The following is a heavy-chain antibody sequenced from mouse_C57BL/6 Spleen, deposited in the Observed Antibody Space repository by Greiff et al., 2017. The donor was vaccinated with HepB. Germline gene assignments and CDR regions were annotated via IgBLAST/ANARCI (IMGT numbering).Heavy chain of an antibody. J-gene: IGHJ2*01. CDR3: ARDDYDKDYFDY. D-gene: IGHD2-4*01. CDR1: GYAFSSYW. CDR2: IYPGDGDT. V-gene: IGHV1-80*01. Sequence: QVQLQQSGAELVKPGASVKISCKASGYAFSSYWMNWVKQRPGKGLEWIGQIYPGDGDTNYNGKFKGKATLTADKSSSTAYVQLSSLTSEDAAVYYCARDDYDKDYFDYWGQVTTLTVST.